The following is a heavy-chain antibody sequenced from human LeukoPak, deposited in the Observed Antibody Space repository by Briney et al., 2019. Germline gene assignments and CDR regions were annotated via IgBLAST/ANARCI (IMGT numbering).Heavy chain of an antibody. V-gene: IGHV1-69*04. CDR1: GGTFSSYA. D-gene: IGHD5-18*01. CDR2: IIPTLEIA. CDR3: ARVLSGSWLWF. Sequence: SVKVSCKASGGTFSSYAITWVRQAPGQGLEWMGRIIPTLEIANYAQKFQGRVTITADKSTSTAYMELSSLRPEDTAVYYCARVLSGSWLWFWGQGTLVTVS. J-gene: IGHJ4*02.